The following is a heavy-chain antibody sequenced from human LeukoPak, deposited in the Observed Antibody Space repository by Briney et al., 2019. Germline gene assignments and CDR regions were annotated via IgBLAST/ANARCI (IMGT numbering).Heavy chain of an antibody. CDR3: ARIRRSYYDSTGYLDY. CDR1: GGSISSSSYY. V-gene: IGHV4-61*01. CDR2: IYYSGST. J-gene: IGHJ4*02. Sequence: PSETLSLTCTVSGGSISSSSYYWSWIRQPPGKGLEWIGYIYYSGSTSYNPSLKSRVTISVDTSKNQFSLKLSSVTAADTAVYYCARIRRSYYDSTGYLDYWGQGTLVTVSS. D-gene: IGHD3-22*01.